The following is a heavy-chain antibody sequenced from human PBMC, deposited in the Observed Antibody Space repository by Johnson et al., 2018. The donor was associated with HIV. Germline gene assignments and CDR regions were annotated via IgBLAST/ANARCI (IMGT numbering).Heavy chain of an antibody. CDR3: ARSMTTVTVAFDI. V-gene: IGHV3-30-3*01. CDR2: ISYYGSNK. CDR1: GFTFSSYA. Sequence: QVQLVESGGGVVQPGRSLRLSCAASGFTFSSYAMHWVRQAPGKGLEWVAVISYYGSNKYYADSVKGRFTISRDNSKNTLYLQMNSLRAEDTAVYYCARSMTTVTVAFDIWGQGTMVTVSS. D-gene: IGHD4-17*01. J-gene: IGHJ3*02.